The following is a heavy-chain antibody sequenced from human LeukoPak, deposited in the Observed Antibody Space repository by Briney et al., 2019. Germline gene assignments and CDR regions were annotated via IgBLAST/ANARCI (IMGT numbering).Heavy chain of an antibody. Sequence: GGSLRLSCAASGFTFSSYAMHWVRQAPGKGLEWVAVISYDGSNKYYADSVKGRFTISRDNSKNTLYLQMNSLRAEDTAVYYCARSEQQPMYYDYAMDVWGQGTTVTVSS. CDR1: GFTFSSYA. V-gene: IGHV3-30-3*01. J-gene: IGHJ6*02. CDR2: ISYDGSNK. D-gene: IGHD6-13*01. CDR3: ARSEQQPMYYDYAMDV.